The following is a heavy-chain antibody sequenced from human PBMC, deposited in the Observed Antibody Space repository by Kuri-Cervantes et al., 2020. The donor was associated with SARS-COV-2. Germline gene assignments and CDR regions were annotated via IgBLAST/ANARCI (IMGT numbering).Heavy chain of an antibody. CDR3: AKDPTATTEYYYAMDV. CDR1: GFSFSSYA. V-gene: IGHV3-23*01. J-gene: IGHJ6*02. Sequence: GESLKISCATSGFSFSSYAMSWVRQAPGKGLERVSVISGSGTGAYYADSVKGRFTISRDNSKNTLYLQMNSLRAEDTAVYFCAKDPTATTEYYYAMDVWGQGTTVTVSS. CDR2: ISGSGTGA. D-gene: IGHD1-7*01.